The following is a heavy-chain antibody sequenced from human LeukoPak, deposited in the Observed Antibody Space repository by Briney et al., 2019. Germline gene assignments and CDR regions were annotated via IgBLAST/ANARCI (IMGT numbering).Heavy chain of an antibody. V-gene: IGHV1-8*03. CDR1: GYTFTNYD. Sequence: ASVKVSCKASGYTFTNYDINWVRQATGQGLEWMGWMNPNSGITAYAQKFQGRVTITRNTSISTAYMELSSLRSEDTAVYYCARGPRGYSYGWDYYYYYMDVWGKGTTVTVSS. CDR3: ARGPRGYSYGWDYYYYYMDV. D-gene: IGHD5-18*01. CDR2: MNPNSGIT. J-gene: IGHJ6*03.